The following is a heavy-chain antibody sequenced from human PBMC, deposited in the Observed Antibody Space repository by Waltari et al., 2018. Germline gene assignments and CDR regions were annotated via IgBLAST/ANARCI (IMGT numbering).Heavy chain of an antibody. J-gene: IGHJ3*02. D-gene: IGHD3-3*01. CDR1: GGSISSSSYY. Sequence: QLQLQESGPGLVKPSETLSLTCTVSGGSISSSSYYWGWIRQPPGKGLEWIGSIYYSGSTYYNPSLKSRVTISVDTSKNQFSLKLSSVTAADTAVYYCARHSYYDFWSGYYGAFDIWGQGTMVTVSS. CDR3: ARHSYYDFWSGYYGAFDI. V-gene: IGHV4-39*01. CDR2: IYYSGST.